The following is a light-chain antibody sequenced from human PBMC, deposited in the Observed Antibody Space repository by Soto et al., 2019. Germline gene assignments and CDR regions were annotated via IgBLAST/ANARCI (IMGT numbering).Light chain of an antibody. CDR2: AAS. J-gene: IGKJ5*01. CDR1: QGIGSY. CDR3: QQLNSYPIT. V-gene: IGKV1-9*01. Sequence: IQLTQSPSSLSASVGDRVTITCRASQGIGSYLAWYQQKPGKAPKLLIYAASTLQSGVPSRFSGSGSGTDFTLTNSSLQPEDFATYFCQQLNSYPITFDLGTRLEIK.